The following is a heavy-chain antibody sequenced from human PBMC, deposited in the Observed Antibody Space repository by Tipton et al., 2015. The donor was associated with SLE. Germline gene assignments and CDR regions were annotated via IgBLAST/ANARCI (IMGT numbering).Heavy chain of an antibody. Sequence: LRLSCTVPGVSISSSYWSWIRQPAGKGLEWIGRIYTSGSTDDNPSLKSRVTMSVDMSKNQIFLQMTSVTAADTAVYFCARVWLNNAFDIWGQGTRVTVSS. J-gene: IGHJ3*02. CDR3: ARVWLNNAFDI. D-gene: IGHD2/OR15-2a*01. V-gene: IGHV4-4*07. CDR1: GVSISSSY. CDR2: IYTSGST.